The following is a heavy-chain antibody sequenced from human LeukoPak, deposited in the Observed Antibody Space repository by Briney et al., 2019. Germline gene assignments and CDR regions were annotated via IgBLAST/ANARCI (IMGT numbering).Heavy chain of an antibody. Sequence: GGSLRLSCAASGFTFSNYDMYCVRQAIGKGLECVSGIGSGGDTYYPGSVKGRFTISRENAKKSLYLQMNSLRAGDTAVYYCARVGLDDPLTAYDYWGQGTLVTVSS. V-gene: IGHV3-13*01. CDR3: ARVGLDDPLTAYDY. CDR1: GFTFSNYD. CDR2: IGSGGDT. J-gene: IGHJ4*02. D-gene: IGHD3-9*01.